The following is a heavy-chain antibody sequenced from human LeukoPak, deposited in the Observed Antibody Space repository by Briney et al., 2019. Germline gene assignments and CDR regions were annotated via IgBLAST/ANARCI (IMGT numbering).Heavy chain of an antibody. Sequence: ASVKVSCKASGYTFTSYDINWVRQATGQGLEWMGWMNPNSGNTGYAQKFQGRVTMTRNTSISTAYMELSSLRSEDTAVYYCARLYPATKGHCGMDVWGQGTTVTVSS. CDR3: ARLYPATKGHCGMDV. CDR1: GYTFTSYD. CDR2: MNPNSGNT. V-gene: IGHV1-8*01. J-gene: IGHJ6*02.